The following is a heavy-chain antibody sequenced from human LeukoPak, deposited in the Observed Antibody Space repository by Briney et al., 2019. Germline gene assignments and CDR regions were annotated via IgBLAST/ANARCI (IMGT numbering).Heavy chain of an antibody. Sequence: SETLSLTCTVSGGSISSYYWSWIRQPPGKGLEWIGYIYYSGSTNYNPSLKSRVTISVDTSKNQFSLKLSSVTAADTAVYYCARGLSFQTHAFDIWGQGTMVTVSS. V-gene: IGHV4-59*12. CDR1: GGSISSYY. CDR3: ARGLSFQTHAFDI. J-gene: IGHJ3*02. CDR2: IYYSGST. D-gene: IGHD2/OR15-2a*01.